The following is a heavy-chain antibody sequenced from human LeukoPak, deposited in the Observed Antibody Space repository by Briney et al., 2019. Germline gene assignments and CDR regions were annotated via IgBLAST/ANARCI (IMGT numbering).Heavy chain of an antibody. CDR2: INPNSGGT. D-gene: IGHD1-26*01. J-gene: IGHJ4*02. CDR3: ARYNDEWEQNFDY. Sequence: GASVKVSCKASGYTFTGYYMHWVRQAPGQGLEWMGWINPNSGGTNYAQKFQGRVTMTRDTSISTAYMELSRLRSDDTAVYYCARYNDEWEQNFDYWGQGTLVTVSS. V-gene: IGHV1-2*02. CDR1: GYTFTGYY.